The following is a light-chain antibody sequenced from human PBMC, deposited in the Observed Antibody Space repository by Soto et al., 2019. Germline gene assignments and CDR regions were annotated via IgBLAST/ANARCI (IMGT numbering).Light chain of an antibody. V-gene: IGKV3D-15*01. CDR3: QQYNKWPLIP. CDR2: GAS. Sequence: VRMKQSPATLSVSPGKTATLSCRASQSISIGLAWYRQKPGQAPRLLIYGASTRATGTPARFSGSGSGTDFTLTISSLQSEDFALYYCQQYNKWPLIPFGQGRLLAI. J-gene: IGKJ5*01. CDR1: QSISIG.